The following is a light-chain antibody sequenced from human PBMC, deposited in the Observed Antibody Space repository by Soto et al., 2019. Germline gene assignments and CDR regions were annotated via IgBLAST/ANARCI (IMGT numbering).Light chain of an antibody. V-gene: IGKV3-20*01. J-gene: IGKJ2*01. CDR1: QILSSRN. CDR3: QQYVGSPGT. Sequence: IVLTQSPGTLSLSPGERATLSCWASQILSSRNLAWYQQKPDQAPRLLIYGASNRATGVPDRFSGSGSGINFTLIIIRLEPEGFAVYYCQQYVGSPGTFGQGTKLQLK. CDR2: GAS.